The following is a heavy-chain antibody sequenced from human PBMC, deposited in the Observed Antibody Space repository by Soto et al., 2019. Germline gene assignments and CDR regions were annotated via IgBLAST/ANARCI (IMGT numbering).Heavy chain of an antibody. CDR1: GFTFSSYG. V-gene: IGHV3-30*18. CDR2: ISYDGSNK. D-gene: IGHD1-26*01. CDR3: AKGFLLMERVYYYYGMDV. Sequence: PGGSLRLSCAASGFTFSSYGMHWVRQAPGKGLEWVAVISYDGSNKYYADSVKGRFTISRDNSKNTLYLQMNSLRAEDTAVYYCAKGFLLMERVYYYYGMDVWGQGTTVTVSS. J-gene: IGHJ6*02.